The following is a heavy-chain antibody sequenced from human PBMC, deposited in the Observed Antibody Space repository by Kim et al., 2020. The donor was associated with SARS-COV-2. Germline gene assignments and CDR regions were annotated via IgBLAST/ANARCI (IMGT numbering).Heavy chain of an antibody. CDR2: INSDGSST. V-gene: IGHV3-74*01. CDR1: GFTFSSYW. CDR3: ASHAGYSSSWRFQH. D-gene: IGHD6-13*01. J-gene: IGHJ1*01. Sequence: GGSLRLSCAASGFTFSSYWMHWVRQAPGKGLVWVSRINSDGSSTSYADSVKGRFTISRDNAKNTLYLQMNSLRAEDTAVYYCASHAGYSSSWRFQHWGQGTLVTVSS.